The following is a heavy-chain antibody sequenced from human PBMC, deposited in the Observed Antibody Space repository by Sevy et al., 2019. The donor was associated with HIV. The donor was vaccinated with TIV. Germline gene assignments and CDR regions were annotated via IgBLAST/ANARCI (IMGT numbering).Heavy chain of an antibody. Sequence: GGSLRLSCAASRFTVNNNYMTWVRQAPGKGLEGISIIYSDGTTYHADSVKDIFNISRDNSKNMLYLQMNNLRVEDTAVYYCARGKTGYGYALSYWGQGTLVTVSS. D-gene: IGHD5-18*01. J-gene: IGHJ4*02. CDR1: RFTVNNNY. V-gene: IGHV3-66*01. CDR3: ARGKTGYGYALSY. CDR2: IYSDGTT.